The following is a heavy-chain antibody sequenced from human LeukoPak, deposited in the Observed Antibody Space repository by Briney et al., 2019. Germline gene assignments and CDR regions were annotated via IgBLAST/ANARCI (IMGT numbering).Heavy chain of an antibody. CDR3: ARATGYMIEDYFDY. CDR1: GGSISSYY. D-gene: IGHD3-22*01. V-gene: IGHV4-59*01. J-gene: IGHJ4*02. CDR2: IYYSGST. Sequence: SETLSLTCTVSGGSISSYYWSWIRQPPGKGLEYIGYIYYSGSTNYNPSLKSRVTISVETSKNQFSLKLSSVTAADTAVYYCARATGYMIEDYFDYWGQGTLVTVSS.